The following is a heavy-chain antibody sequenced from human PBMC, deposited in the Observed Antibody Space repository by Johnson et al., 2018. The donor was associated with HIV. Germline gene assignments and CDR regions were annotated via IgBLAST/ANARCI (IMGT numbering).Heavy chain of an antibody. D-gene: IGHD1-26*01. CDR2: ISWDGGST. V-gene: IGHV3-43D*03. CDR1: GFPFDDYA. CDR3: AKDSGSYLNAFDI. J-gene: IGHJ3*02. Sequence: VQLVESGGVVVQPGGSLRLSCAASGFPFDDYAMHWVRQAPGKGLEWVSLISWDGGSTYYADSVKGRFTISRDNSKNSLYLQMNSLRAEDTALYSCAKDSGSYLNAFDIWGQGTMVTVSS.